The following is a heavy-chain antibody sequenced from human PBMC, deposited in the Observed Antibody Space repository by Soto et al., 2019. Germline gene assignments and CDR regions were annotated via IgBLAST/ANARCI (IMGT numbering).Heavy chain of an antibody. D-gene: IGHD2-21*01. CDR3: ARSLLQGDF. CDR2: INPNGGST. J-gene: IGHJ4*02. V-gene: IGHV1-46*01. CDR1: GYTFIHYY. Sequence: QVQLVQSGAEVKKPGASVKGSCKASGYTFIHYYIHWVRQAPGQGLEWMAIINPNGGSTNYAQKFQGRVTVTSDTSTSTVSMELNSLGSDDTAVYFCARSLLQGDFWGQGTLVTVSS.